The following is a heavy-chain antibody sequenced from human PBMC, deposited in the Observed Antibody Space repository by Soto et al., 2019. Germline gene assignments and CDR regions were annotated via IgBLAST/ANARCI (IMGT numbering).Heavy chain of an antibody. V-gene: IGHV4-59*01. J-gene: IGHJ6*02. Sequence: SETLSLTCTVSGYSISSYYWTWIRQPPGKGLEWIGYIYYSGITNYNPSLNSRVTISVDTSKNQFSLKLTSVTAADTAVYYCAREKRCSGGSCGYYYYGMDVWGQGTTVTVSS. CDR1: GYSISSYY. D-gene: IGHD2-15*01. CDR3: AREKRCSGGSCGYYYYGMDV. CDR2: IYYSGIT.